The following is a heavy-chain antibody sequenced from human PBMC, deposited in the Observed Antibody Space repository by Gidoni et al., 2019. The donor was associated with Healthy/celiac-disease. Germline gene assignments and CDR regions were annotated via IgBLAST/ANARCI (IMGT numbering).Heavy chain of an antibody. CDR3: ANFRLLHDAFDI. CDR2: IIPIFGTA. CDR1: GATFSSYA. Sequence: QVQLVQSGAAVKKPGSSVKVSCKASGATFSSYAISWVRQAPGQGLEWMGGIIPIFGTANYAQKFQGRVTITADESTSTAYMELSSLRSEDTAVYYCANFRLLHDAFDIWGQGTMVTVSS. D-gene: IGHD2-21*01. V-gene: IGHV1-69*01. J-gene: IGHJ3*02.